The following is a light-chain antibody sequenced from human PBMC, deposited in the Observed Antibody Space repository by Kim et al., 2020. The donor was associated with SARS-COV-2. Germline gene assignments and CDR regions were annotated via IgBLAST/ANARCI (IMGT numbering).Light chain of an antibody. Sequence: LSPGERATLSCRASQSVSSYLAWYQQKPGQAPRLLIYDASNRATGIPARFSGSGSGTDFTLTISSLEPEDFAVYYCQQRSNWPTWTFGQGTKLEIK. CDR2: DAS. CDR1: QSVSSY. J-gene: IGKJ1*01. V-gene: IGKV3-11*01. CDR3: QQRSNWPTWT.